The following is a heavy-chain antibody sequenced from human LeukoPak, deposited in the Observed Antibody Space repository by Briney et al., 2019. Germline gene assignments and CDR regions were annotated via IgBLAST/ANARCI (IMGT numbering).Heavy chain of an antibody. V-gene: IGHV3-11*01. D-gene: IGHD3-22*01. Sequence: GGSLRLSCAASGFTFNTYAMSWIRQAPGKGLEWVSYISNSGTIIYYADSVKGRFTISRDNAKNSLYLQMNSLRAEDTAVYYCARGDHYSGTSGLFDCWGQGTLVTVSS. CDR1: GFTFNTYA. J-gene: IGHJ4*02. CDR3: ARGDHYSGTSGLFDC. CDR2: ISNSGTII.